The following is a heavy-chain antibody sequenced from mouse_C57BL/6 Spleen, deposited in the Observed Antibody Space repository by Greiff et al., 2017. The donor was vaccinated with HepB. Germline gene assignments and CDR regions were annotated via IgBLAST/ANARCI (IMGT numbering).Heavy chain of an antibody. Sequence: EVMLVESGGGLVKPGGSLKLSCAASGFTFSSYAISWVRQTPEKRLEWVATISDGGSYTYYPDNVKGRFTISRDNAKNNLYLQMSHLKSEDTAMYYCARDSPYYGSSPWYFDVWGTGTTVTVSS. V-gene: IGHV5-4*01. CDR3: ARDSPYYGSSPWYFDV. J-gene: IGHJ1*03. CDR1: GFTFSSYA. D-gene: IGHD1-1*01. CDR2: ISDGGSYT.